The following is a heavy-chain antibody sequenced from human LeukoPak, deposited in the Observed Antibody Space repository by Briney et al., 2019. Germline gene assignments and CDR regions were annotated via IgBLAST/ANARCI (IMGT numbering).Heavy chain of an antibody. D-gene: IGHD6-19*01. Sequence: SETLSLTCADSGGSISSSAYYRAWIRQPPGKGLEWIGSIDYTGSTYYNPSLKSRVTISADTSKNQFSLKVNSVTAADAAVFYCARDKIAVPGPDFDYWGQGTLVTVSS. J-gene: IGHJ4*02. V-gene: IGHV4-39*02. CDR3: ARDKIAVPGPDFDY. CDR1: GGSISSSAYY. CDR2: IDYTGST.